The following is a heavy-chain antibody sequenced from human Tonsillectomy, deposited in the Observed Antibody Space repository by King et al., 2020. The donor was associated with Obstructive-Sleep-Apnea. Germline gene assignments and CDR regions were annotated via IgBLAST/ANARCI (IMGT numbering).Heavy chain of an antibody. D-gene: IGHD5-12*01. CDR1: RFTLSNYG. CDR2: ISSSGSTI. Sequence: VQLVESGGGLVQPGGSLRLSCAAPRFTLSNYGMNWVRQAPGKGREWLSYISSSGSTIYYTDSVKGRFTVSRDNAKNSLYLQMNRLRAEDTAIYYCARVNSAYDSHDAYDIWGQGTMVTVSS. J-gene: IGHJ3*02. V-gene: IGHV3-48*04. CDR3: ARVNSAYDSHDAYDI.